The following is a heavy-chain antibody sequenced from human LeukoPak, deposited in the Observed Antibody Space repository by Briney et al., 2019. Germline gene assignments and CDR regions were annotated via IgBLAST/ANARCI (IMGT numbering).Heavy chain of an antibody. CDR1: GGSFSGYY. Sequence: PSDTLSLTCAVYGGSFSGYYWNWIRQAPEKGLEWIGEINHSGSTNYNPSLKGRVTMSVDTSRNQFSLRLSSVTAADTAVYYCARSYDYLWGSHRYTPTFDSWGQGTLVTVSS. J-gene: IGHJ4*02. D-gene: IGHD3-16*02. CDR2: INHSGST. CDR3: ARSYDYLWGSHRYTPTFDS. V-gene: IGHV4-34*01.